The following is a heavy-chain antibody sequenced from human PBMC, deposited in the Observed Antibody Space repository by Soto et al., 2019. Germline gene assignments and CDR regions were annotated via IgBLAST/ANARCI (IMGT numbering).Heavy chain of an antibody. Sequence: LRLSCAASGLTFTNYLMTWVRQAPGKGLEWVSSIDKSGGDTYYADSVKGRFTISRDNSKNTLYLQMNGLRAEDTALYYCAKDTYSRSWYFWGQGTLVTVSS. J-gene: IGHJ4*02. D-gene: IGHD2-2*01. CDR2: IDKSGGDT. V-gene: IGHV3-23*05. CDR1: GLTFTNYL. CDR3: AKDTYSRSWYF.